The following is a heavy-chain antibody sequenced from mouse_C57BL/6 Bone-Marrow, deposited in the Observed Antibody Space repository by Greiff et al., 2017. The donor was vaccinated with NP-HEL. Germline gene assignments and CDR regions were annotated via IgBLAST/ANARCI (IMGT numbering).Heavy chain of an antibody. D-gene: IGHD1-1*01. J-gene: IGHJ2*01. CDR3: ARFITTVVAPFDY. Sequence: QVQLQQSGAELAKPGASVKLSCKASGYTFTSYWMHWVKQRPGQGLEWIGYINPSSGYTKYNQKFKGKATLTADKSSSTAYMQLSSLTYEDSAVYYCARFITTVVAPFDYWGQGTTLTVSS. CDR1: GYTFTSYW. V-gene: IGHV1-7*01. CDR2: INPSSGYT.